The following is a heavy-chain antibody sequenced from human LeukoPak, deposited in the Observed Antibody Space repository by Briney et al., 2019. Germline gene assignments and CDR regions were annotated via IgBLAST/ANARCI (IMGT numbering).Heavy chain of an antibody. J-gene: IGHJ4*02. CDR2: ISYDGSNK. CDR3: AREGYSSGCFDY. CDR1: GFTFSSYA. Sequence: GGSLRLSCAASGFTFSSYAMHWVRQAPGKGLEWVAVISYDGSNKYYADSVKGRFTISRDNSKNTLYLQMNSLRAEDTAVYYCAREGYSSGCFDYWGQGTLVTVSS. V-gene: IGHV3-30-3*01. D-gene: IGHD6-19*01.